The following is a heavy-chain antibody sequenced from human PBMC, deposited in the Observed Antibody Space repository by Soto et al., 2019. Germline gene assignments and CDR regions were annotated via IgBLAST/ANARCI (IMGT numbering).Heavy chain of an antibody. D-gene: IGHD6-13*01. CDR2: IYYSGST. CDR1: GGSISSGGYY. Sequence: VQLQESGPGLVKPSQTLSLTCTVSGGSISSGGYYWSWIRQHPGKGLEWIGYIYYSGSTYYNPSLKSRVTISVDTSKNQFSLKLSSVTAADTAVYYCARGSIGQQLAISFDYWGQGTLVTVSS. J-gene: IGHJ4*02. V-gene: IGHV4-31*03. CDR3: ARGSIGQQLAISFDY.